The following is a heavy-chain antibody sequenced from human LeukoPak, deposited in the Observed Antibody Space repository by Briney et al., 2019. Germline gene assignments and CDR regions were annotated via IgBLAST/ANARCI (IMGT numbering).Heavy chain of an antibody. CDR1: GFTFSSYS. J-gene: IGHJ4*02. CDR2: ISSSSSYI. Sequence: PGGSLRLSCAASGFTFSSYSMSWVRQAPGKGLEWVSSISSSSSYIYYADSVKGRFTISRDNAKNTLYLQMNSLRAEDTAVYYCARESGRGWLAPTPPEPYFDYWGQGTLVTVSS. CDR3: ARESGRGWLAPTPPEPYFDY. D-gene: IGHD1-14*01. V-gene: IGHV3-21*01.